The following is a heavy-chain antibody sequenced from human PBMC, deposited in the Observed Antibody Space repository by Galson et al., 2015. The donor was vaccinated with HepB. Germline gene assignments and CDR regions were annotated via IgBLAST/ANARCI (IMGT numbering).Heavy chain of an antibody. CDR3: AKDKIVATFFSGFDP. V-gene: IGHV3-23*01. CDR2: ISGSGGST. J-gene: IGHJ5*02. CDR1: GFTFSSYA. Sequence: SLRLSCAASGFTFSSYAMSWVRQAPGKGLEWVSAISGSGGSTYYADSVKGRFTISRDNSKNTLYLQMNSLRAEDTAVYYCAKDKIVATFFSGFDPWGQGTLVTVSS. D-gene: IGHD5-12*01.